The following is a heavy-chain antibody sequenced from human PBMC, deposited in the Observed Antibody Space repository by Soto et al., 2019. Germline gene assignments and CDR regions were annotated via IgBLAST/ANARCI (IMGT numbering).Heavy chain of an antibody. CDR1: GFTFSSYG. V-gene: IGHV3-33*01. J-gene: IGHJ5*02. CDR2: IWYDGSNK. CDR3: AREDCSSTSCSPDP. Sequence: QVQLVESGGGVVQPGRSLRLSCAASGFTFSSYGMHWVRQAPGKGLEWVAVIWYDGSNKYYADSVKGRFTISRDNSKNTLYLQMNSLRGEDTAVYYCAREDCSSTSCSPDPWGQGTLVTVSS. D-gene: IGHD2-2*01.